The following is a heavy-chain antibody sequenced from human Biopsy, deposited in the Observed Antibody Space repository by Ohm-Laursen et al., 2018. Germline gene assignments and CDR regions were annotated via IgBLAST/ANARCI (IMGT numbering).Heavy chain of an antibody. CDR3: ARAGVGSDGTDSYYYGMDV. CDR2: ISPSGATT. CDR1: GNTFATYH. V-gene: IGHV1-46*01. D-gene: IGHD5-24*01. J-gene: IGHJ6*02. Sequence: ASVKVSCKASGNTFATYHIHWVRQAPGQGLEWMGVISPSGATTSFSQKFQGRITMTRDTSTGTVYMDLNSLGSEDTAVYYCARAGVGSDGTDSYYYGMDVWGPGSTVTVSS.